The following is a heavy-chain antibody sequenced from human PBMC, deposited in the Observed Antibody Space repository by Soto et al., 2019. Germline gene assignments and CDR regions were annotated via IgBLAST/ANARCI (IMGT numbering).Heavy chain of an antibody. V-gene: IGHV4-31*03. Sequence: SEPQSLTCTFSWGSIRSGGYYLSSIRQHPGNGLDWIGYIYYSGSTYYNPSLKSRVTISVDTSKNQFSLKLSSVTAADTAVYYCARAAGDDNWFDPWGQGTLVTVSS. CDR3: ARAAGDDNWFDP. CDR2: IYYSGST. CDR1: WGSIRSGGYY. J-gene: IGHJ5*02. D-gene: IGHD6-13*01.